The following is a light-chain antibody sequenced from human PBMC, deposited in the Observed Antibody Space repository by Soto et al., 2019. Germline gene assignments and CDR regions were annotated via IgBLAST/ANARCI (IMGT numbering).Light chain of an antibody. V-gene: IGLV1-40*01. J-gene: IGLJ2*01. CDR1: SSNIGAGYD. Sequence: QSVVTQPPSVSGAPGQRVTISCTGSSSNIGAGYDVHWYQQFPGTAPKLLIYGNNNRPSGVTDRFSGSKSGTSASLAITGLHAEDEADYYCQSFDTRLNSVVFGGGTKVTVL. CDR3: QSFDTRLNSVV. CDR2: GNN.